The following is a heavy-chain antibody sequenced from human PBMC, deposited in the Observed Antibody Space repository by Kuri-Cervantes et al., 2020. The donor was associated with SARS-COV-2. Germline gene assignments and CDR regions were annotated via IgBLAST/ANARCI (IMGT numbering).Heavy chain of an antibody. Sequence: ASVKVSCKASGYTFTSYDINWVRQATGQGREWMGWMNPNSGNTGYAQKFQGRVTITRNASLSTAYMELSRLRSEDTAVYYCARGYCTNGVCYTILGYWGQGTLVTVSS. J-gene: IGHJ4*02. CDR3: ARGYCTNGVCYTILGY. D-gene: IGHD2-8*01. V-gene: IGHV1-8*03. CDR2: MNPNSGNT. CDR1: GYTFTSYD.